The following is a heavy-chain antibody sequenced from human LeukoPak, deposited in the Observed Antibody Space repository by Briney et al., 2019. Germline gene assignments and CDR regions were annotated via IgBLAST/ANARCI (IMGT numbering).Heavy chain of an antibody. CDR3: ARFVAAADTLDY. J-gene: IGHJ4*02. Sequence: ASVKVSCKASGYTFTGYYMHWVRQAPGQGLEWMGWINPNSGDTNYAQIFQGRVTMTRDMSTSAVYMELSSLRSEDTAVYYCARFVAAADTLDYWGQGTLVTVSS. V-gene: IGHV1-2*02. D-gene: IGHD6-13*01. CDR1: GYTFTGYY. CDR2: INPNSGDT.